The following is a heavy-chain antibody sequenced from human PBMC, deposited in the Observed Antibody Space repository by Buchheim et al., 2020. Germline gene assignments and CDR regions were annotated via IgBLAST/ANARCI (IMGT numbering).Heavy chain of an antibody. CDR2: TNYSGST. Sequence: QVQLQESGPGLVKPSQTLSLTCTVSGGSISSGGYYWSWLRPRPGKGLDWIRYTNYSGSTYYYPSLKRRVTISVDTSQNPFTLRLSSVPAAETAVYYCASFSLGTIFGVVNRYFDYWGQGNL. CDR3: ASFSLGTIFGVVNRYFDY. D-gene: IGHD3-3*01. V-gene: IGHV4-31*03. CDR1: GGSISSGGYY. J-gene: IGHJ4*02.